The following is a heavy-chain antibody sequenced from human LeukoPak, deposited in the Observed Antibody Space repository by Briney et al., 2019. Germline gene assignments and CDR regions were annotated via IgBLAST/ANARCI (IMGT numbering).Heavy chain of an antibody. J-gene: IGHJ4*02. V-gene: IGHV4-4*02. CDR2: IFHSGST. CDR1: GGSINSRIW. CDR3: AYETRDYGDAQGY. D-gene: IGHD4-17*01. Sequence: SETLSLTCAVSGGSINSRIWWSWVRQPPGKGLEWIGEIFHSGSTNYNPSLRSRVAISVDTSKNQFSLNLSLVTAADTAVYYCAYETRDYGDAQGYWGQGTLVTVSS.